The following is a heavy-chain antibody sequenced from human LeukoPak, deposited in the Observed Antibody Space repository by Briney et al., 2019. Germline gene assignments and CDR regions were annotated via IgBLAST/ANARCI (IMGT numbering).Heavy chain of an antibody. CDR3: AKSDDSSGYWGGYFDY. CDR1: GFTFSSYG. CDR2: IRYDGSNK. J-gene: IGHJ4*02. Sequence: GGSLRLSCAASGFTFSSYGMHWVRQAPGKWLEWVAFIRYDGSNKYYADSVKGRFTISRDNSKNTLYLQMNSLRAEDTAVYYCAKSDDSSGYWGGYFDYWGQGTLVTVSS. V-gene: IGHV3-30*02. D-gene: IGHD3-22*01.